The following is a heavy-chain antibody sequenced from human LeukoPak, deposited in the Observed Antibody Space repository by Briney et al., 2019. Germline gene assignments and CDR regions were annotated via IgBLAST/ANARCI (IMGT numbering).Heavy chain of an antibody. Sequence: SETLSLTCAVYGGSFSGYYWSWIRQPPGKGLEGIGEINHSGSTNYNPSLKSRVTISVATSKNQFSLKLSSVTAADTAVYYCAKSNGYGLVDIWGQGTMVTVSS. CDR1: GGSFSGYY. CDR2: INHSGST. V-gene: IGHV4-34*01. D-gene: IGHD3-10*01. CDR3: AKSNGYGLVDI. J-gene: IGHJ3*02.